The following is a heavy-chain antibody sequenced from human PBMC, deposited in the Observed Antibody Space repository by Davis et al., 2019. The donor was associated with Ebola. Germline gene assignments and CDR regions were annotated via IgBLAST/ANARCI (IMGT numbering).Heavy chain of an antibody. D-gene: IGHD4-17*01. CDR2: ISSSGSTI. Sequence: PGGSLRLSCVASGFTFSSYTMNWVRQAPGKGLEWVSYISSSGSTIYYADSVKGRFTISRDNAKNTLYLQMNSLRAEDTAVYYCARSDDYGQLYYYYYGMDVWGQGTTVTVSS. CDR1: GFTFSSYT. J-gene: IGHJ6*02. CDR3: ARSDDYGQLYYYYYGMDV. V-gene: IGHV3-48*04.